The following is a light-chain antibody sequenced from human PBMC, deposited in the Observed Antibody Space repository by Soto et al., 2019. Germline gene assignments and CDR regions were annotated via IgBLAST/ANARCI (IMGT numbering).Light chain of an antibody. CDR1: QSVSSY. CDR3: QQRSNWPSIT. Sequence: EIVLTHSPATLSLSPGERATLSCRASQSVSSYLAWYQQKPGQAPRLLIYDASNRATGIPARFSGSGSGTDFTLIISSLEPEDFAVYYCQQRSNWPSITFGQGTRLEIK. CDR2: DAS. J-gene: IGKJ5*01. V-gene: IGKV3-11*01.